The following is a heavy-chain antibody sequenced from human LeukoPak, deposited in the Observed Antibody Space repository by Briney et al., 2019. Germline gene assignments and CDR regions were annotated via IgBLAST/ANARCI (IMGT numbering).Heavy chain of an antibody. D-gene: IGHD3-22*01. Sequence: SETLSLTCTVSGGSISSSSYYWGWIRQPPGKGLEWIGSIYYSGSTYYNPSLKSRVTISVETSKNQFSLRLSSVTAADTAVYYCARHARRDYYDSSGINWGQGTLVTVSS. V-gene: IGHV4-39*01. J-gene: IGHJ4*02. CDR3: ARHARRDYYDSSGIN. CDR1: GGSISSSSYY. CDR2: IYYSGST.